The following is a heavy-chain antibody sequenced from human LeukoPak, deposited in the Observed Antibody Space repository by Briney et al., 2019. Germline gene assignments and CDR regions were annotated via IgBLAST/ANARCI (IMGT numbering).Heavy chain of an antibody. V-gene: IGHV3-74*01. Sequence: GGSLGLSCAASGFTFVSYWMHWVRQAPGKGLVWVSRINGYGSSTDFADSVKGRFTISRDNAKNTLYLQMNSLRAEDTAVYYCARDAPGNTALDYWGQGTLVTVSP. D-gene: IGHD5-18*01. CDR3: ARDAPGNTALDY. CDR2: INGYGSST. J-gene: IGHJ4*02. CDR1: GFTFVSYW.